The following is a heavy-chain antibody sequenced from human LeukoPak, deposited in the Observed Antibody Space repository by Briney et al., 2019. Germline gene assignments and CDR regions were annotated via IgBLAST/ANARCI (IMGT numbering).Heavy chain of an antibody. CDR3: ASITMIPRDFDY. CDR1: GFTFSSYA. V-gene: IGHV3-30*04. CDR2: ISYDGSNK. Sequence: GGSLRLSCAASGFTFSSYAMHWVRQAPGKGLEWVAVISYDGSNKYYADSVKGRFTISRDNSKNTLYLQMNSLRAEDTAVYYCASITMIPRDFDYWGQGTLVTVSS. D-gene: IGHD3-22*01. J-gene: IGHJ4*02.